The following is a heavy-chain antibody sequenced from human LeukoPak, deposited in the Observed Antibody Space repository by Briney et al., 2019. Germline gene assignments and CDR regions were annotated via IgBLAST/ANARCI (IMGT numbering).Heavy chain of an antibody. Sequence: PGGSLRLSXAASGFTFSSYWMSWVRQAPGKGVEWVANIKQDGSEKYYVDSVKGRFTISRDNAKNSLYLQMNSLRAEDTAVYYCARDYYDYGDYGDYWGQGTLVTVSS. CDR1: GFTFSSYW. CDR3: ARDYYDYGDYGDY. CDR2: IKQDGSEK. V-gene: IGHV3-7*01. J-gene: IGHJ4*02. D-gene: IGHD4-17*01.